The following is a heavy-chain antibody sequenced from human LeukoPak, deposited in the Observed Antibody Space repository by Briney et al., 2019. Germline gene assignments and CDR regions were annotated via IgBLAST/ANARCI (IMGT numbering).Heavy chain of an antibody. D-gene: IGHD6-13*01. V-gene: IGHV3-21*01. CDR2: ISSSSSYI. J-gene: IGHJ4*02. CDR3: ARGSSWYGELAY. Sequence: GGSLRLSCAASGFAFSTAWMNWVRQAPGKGLEWVSSISSSSSYIYYADSVKGRFTISRDNAKNSLYLQMNSLSAEDTAVYYCARGSSWYGELAYWGQGTLVTVSS. CDR1: GFAFSTAW.